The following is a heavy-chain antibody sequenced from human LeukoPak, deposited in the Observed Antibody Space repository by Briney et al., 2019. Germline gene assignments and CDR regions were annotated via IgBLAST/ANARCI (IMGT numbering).Heavy chain of an antibody. CDR1: GGSISSGSYY. D-gene: IGHD3-10*01. J-gene: IGHJ5*02. CDR2: IYTSGST. V-gene: IGHV4-61*02. CDR3: ARARGNTMVQRWFDP. Sequence: SQTLSLTCTVSGGSISSGSYYWSWIRQPAGKGLEWIGRIYTSGSTNYNPSLKSRVTISVDTSKNQFSLKLSSVTAADTAVYYCARARGNTMVQRWFDPWGQGTLVTVSS.